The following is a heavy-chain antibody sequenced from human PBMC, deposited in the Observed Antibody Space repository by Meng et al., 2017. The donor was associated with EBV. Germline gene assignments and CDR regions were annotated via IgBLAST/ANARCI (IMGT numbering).Heavy chain of an antibody. CDR1: GYTFTGYY. D-gene: IGHD6-19*01. Sequence: AQLGQSGAEVKKPGASVQVSCKASGYTFTGYYMHWVRQAPGQGLEWMGRINPNSGGTNYAQKFQGRVTMTRDTSISTAYMELSRLRSDDTAVYYCARVGIAVAGTGDYWGQGTLVTASS. V-gene: IGHV1-2*06. CDR3: ARVGIAVAGTGDY. CDR2: INPNSGGT. J-gene: IGHJ4*02.